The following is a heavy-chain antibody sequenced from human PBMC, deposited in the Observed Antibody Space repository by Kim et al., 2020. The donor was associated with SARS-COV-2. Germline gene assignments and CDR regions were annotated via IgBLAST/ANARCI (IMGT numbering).Heavy chain of an antibody. CDR3: ARDRGLYYYGSGSQYGPGVFSGHYYYYYGMDV. J-gene: IGHJ6*02. D-gene: IGHD3-10*01. CDR2: IYSGGST. CDR1: GFTVSSNY. Sequence: GGSLRLSCAASGFTVSSNYMSWVRQAPGKGLEWVSVIYSGGSTYYADSVKGRFTISRDNSKNTLYLQMNSLRAEDTAVYYCARDRGLYYYGSGSQYGPGVFSGHYYYYYGMDVWGQGTTVTVSS. V-gene: IGHV3-53*01.